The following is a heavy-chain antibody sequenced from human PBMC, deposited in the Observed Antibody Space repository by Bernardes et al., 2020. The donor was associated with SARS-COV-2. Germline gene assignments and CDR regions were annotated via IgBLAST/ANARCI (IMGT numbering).Heavy chain of an antibody. CDR3: AHRRPSTWEGDWFDP. Sequence: SGNTLSKPTQPLTLTCPFSLFSLSTSGVAVGWIRQPPGKALEWLAHIYSDDDKRYSPSLKSRLTITKDTSKNRVVLTVTNMDPLDTATYYCAHRRPSTWEGDWFDPWGQGTLVTVSS. CDR1: LFSLSTSGVA. D-gene: IGHD1-26*01. V-gene: IGHV2-5*02. CDR2: IYSDDDK. J-gene: IGHJ5*02.